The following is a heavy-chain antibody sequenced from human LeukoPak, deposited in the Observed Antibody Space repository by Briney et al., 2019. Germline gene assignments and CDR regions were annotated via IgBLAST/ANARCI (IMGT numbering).Heavy chain of an antibody. Sequence: PGGSLRLSCAASGFTFSYYRMSWVRPARGKGLEGVANINQDGSEKDYVDSVKGRFTISRDSAKNSLYLQMNSLRVEDTAVYYCARSRGWLEGYWGQGTLVSVSS. J-gene: IGHJ4*02. CDR1: GFTFSYYR. V-gene: IGHV3-7*03. CDR2: INQDGSEK. CDR3: ARSRGWLEGY. D-gene: IGHD6-19*01.